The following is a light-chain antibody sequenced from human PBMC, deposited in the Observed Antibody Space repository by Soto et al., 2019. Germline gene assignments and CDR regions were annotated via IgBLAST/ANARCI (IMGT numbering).Light chain of an antibody. Sequence: EIVLTQSPGTLSLSPGERATLSCRASQSVSNNCLAWYQQKPGQAPRLLIYAASSRATGVPDRFSGSGSGTDFSLTISNQDPEDFAVYSCHQSGSSPLTFGRATKGEI. CDR2: AAS. J-gene: IGKJ1*01. CDR1: QSVSNNC. V-gene: IGKV3-20*01. CDR3: HQSGSSPLT.